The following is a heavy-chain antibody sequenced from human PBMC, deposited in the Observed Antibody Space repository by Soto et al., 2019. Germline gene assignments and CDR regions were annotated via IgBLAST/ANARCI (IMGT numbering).Heavy chain of an antibody. D-gene: IGHD3-9*01. CDR1: GGTFSSYA. CDR3: ARDSGDYDILTGSTPLGYYGMDV. J-gene: IGHJ6*02. V-gene: IGHV1-69*13. CDR2: IIPIFGTA. Sequence: GASVKVSCKASGGTFSSYAISWVRQAPGQGLEWMGGIIPIFGTANYAQKFQGRVTITADESTSTAYMELSSLRSEDTAVYYCARDSGDYDILTGSTPLGYYGMDVWGQGTTVTVSS.